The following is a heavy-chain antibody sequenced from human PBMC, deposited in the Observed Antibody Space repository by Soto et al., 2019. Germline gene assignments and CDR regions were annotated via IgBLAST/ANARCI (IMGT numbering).Heavy chain of an antibody. CDR2: FTGVIGTT. J-gene: IGHJ4*02. CDR1: GFTVSTYG. CDR3: ARWNGYGNY. Sequence: EVQLLESGGGLVQPGGSLRLSCAASGFTVSTYGVTWVRQAPGKGLEWVSGFTGVIGTTHYADSVKGRFTITRDNSNNTVYLQMNSLRVEDTAVYYCARWNGYGNYWGRGTLVTASS. D-gene: IGHD1-1*01. V-gene: IGHV3-23*01.